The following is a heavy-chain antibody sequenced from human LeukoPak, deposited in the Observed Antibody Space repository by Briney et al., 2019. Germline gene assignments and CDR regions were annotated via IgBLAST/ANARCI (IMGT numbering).Heavy chain of an antibody. Sequence: GGSLRLSCAASGFTFSRYWMSWVRQAPGKGLEWVANIKEDGTEKFYVDSVEGRFTISRDNAKNSLYLQMNSLRDEDRAVYYCARPRGKVGGYDYDCWGQGTLVTVSS. CDR2: IKEDGTEK. J-gene: IGHJ4*02. D-gene: IGHD5-12*01. CDR3: ARPRGKVGGYDYDC. V-gene: IGHV3-7*05. CDR1: GFTFSRYW.